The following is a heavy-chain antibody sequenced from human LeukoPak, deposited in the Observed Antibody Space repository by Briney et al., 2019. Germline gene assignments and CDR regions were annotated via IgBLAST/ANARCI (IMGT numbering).Heavy chain of an antibody. Sequence: ASVKVSCKASGYTFTSYYMHWVRQAPGQGLEWMGIINPSGGSTSYAQKFQGRVTMTRDTTTSTVYMELSSLRSEDTAVYYCARDNAVYYGSGSPRFDYWGQGTLVTVSS. D-gene: IGHD3-10*01. CDR3: ARDNAVYYGSGSPRFDY. CDR2: INPSGGST. CDR1: GYTFTSYY. J-gene: IGHJ4*02. V-gene: IGHV1-46*01.